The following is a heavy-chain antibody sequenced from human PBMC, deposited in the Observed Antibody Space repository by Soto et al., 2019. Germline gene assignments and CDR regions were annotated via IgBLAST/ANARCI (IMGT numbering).Heavy chain of an antibody. CDR1: GVTFSSHS. CDR2: FTATSGT. V-gene: IGHV3-23*01. Sequence: EVQLLESGGGLVQPGGSLRLSCAASGVTFSSHSMHWVRQAQGKGLEWVSGFTATSGTYYADSVKGRFTISRDNSKSTLYMQLDSLRAEDSAVYCCARKGCSGSTCPYYLVLWCQVTLVTVSS. J-gene: IGHJ5*02. D-gene: IGHD2-15*01. CDR3: ARKGCSGSTCPYYLVL.